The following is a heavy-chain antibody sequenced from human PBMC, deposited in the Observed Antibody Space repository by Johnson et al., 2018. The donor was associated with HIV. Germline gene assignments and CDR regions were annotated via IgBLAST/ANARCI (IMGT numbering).Heavy chain of an antibody. D-gene: IGHD3-10*01. J-gene: IGHJ3*02. Sequence: VQLVESGGGLVKPGGSLRLSCRASGFPFSNAWMNWVRQAPGKGLECVSVIYSGGSTYYADSVKGRFTISRDNSKNTLYLQMNSLRAEDTAVYYCARPSDYYGSGRVDAFDIWGQGTMVTVSS. CDR1: GFPFSNAW. CDR2: IYSGGST. V-gene: IGHV3-66*02. CDR3: ARPSDYYGSGRVDAFDI.